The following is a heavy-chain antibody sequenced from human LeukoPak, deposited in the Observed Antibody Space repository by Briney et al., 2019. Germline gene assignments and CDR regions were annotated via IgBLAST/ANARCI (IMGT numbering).Heavy chain of an antibody. Sequence: GGSLRLSCAASGFTFSCYSMNWVRQAPGKGLEWVSSISSSSSSYIYYADSVKGRFTISRDNAKNSLYLQMNSLRAEDTAVYYCASESGYSYGWPGGSYFDYWGQGTLVTVSS. D-gene: IGHD5-18*01. CDR1: GFTFSCYS. CDR3: ASESGYSYGWPGGSYFDY. CDR2: ISSSSSSYI. V-gene: IGHV3-21*01. J-gene: IGHJ4*02.